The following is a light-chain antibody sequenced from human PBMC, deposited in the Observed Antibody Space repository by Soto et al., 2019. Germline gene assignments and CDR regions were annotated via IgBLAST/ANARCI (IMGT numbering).Light chain of an antibody. V-gene: IGLV1-47*01. CDR3: AAWDDSLGV. CDR2: RNN. J-gene: IGLJ1*01. CDR1: SSNIGSNY. Sequence: QSLVTQPPSASGTPGQSVTISCSGSSSNIGSNYVYWYQQLPGTAPKLLIYRNNQRPSGVPDRFSGSKSGTSASLAISGLGSEDGADYYCAAWDDSLGVLGTGTKVTV.